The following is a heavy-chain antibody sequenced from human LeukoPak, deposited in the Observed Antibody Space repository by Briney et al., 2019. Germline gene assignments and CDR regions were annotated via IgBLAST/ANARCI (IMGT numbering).Heavy chain of an antibody. J-gene: IGHJ4*02. V-gene: IGHV1-58*02. CDR1: GFTFTSSA. Sequence: ASVKVSCKASGFTFTSSAMQWVRQARGQRLEWIGWIVVGSGNTNYAQKFQERVTIARDMSTSTAYMELSSLRSEDTAVYYCAGGATTRMGYFDYWGQGTLVTVSS. CDR2: IVVGSGNT. D-gene: IGHD1-26*01. CDR3: AGGATTRMGYFDY.